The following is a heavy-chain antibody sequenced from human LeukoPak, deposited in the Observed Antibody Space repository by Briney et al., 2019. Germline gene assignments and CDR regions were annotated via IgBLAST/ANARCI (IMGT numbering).Heavy chain of an antibody. J-gene: IGHJ6*03. CDR1: GGTFSSYA. Sequence: ASVKVSCKASGGTFSSYAISWVRHAPGQGLEWMGGIIPIFGTVNYAQKFQGRVTITADESTSTAYMELSSLGSEDTAIYYCASCSVTNGGDYYYYMDVWGKRTTVTVSS. V-gene: IGHV1-69*13. D-gene: IGHD2-8*01. CDR3: ASCSVTNGGDYYYYMDV. CDR2: IIPIFGTV.